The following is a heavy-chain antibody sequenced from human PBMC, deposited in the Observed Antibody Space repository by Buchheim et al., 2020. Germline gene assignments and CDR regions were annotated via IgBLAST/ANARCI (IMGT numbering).Heavy chain of an antibody. CDR3: ARNYANYYYYYMDV. CDR2: IYYSGRT. CDR1: GGSVSSGSHY. Sequence: QVQLQESGPGLVKPLETLSLTCTVSGGSVSSGSHYWSWIRQPPGKGLEWIGFIYYSGRTDYNPSLKGRVTISVDTSKNQFSLKLSSVTAADTAVYYCARNYANYYYYYMDVWGKGTT. J-gene: IGHJ6*03. D-gene: IGHD1-7*01. V-gene: IGHV4-61*01.